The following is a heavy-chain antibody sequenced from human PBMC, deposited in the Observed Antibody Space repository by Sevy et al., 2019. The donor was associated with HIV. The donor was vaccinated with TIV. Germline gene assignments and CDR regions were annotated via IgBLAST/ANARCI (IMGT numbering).Heavy chain of an antibody. D-gene: IGHD3-16*02. CDR3: ARDHRIMITFGGVIVHDALDI. J-gene: IGHJ3*02. CDR1: GFTFSSYG. V-gene: IGHV3-33*01. Sequence: GGSLRLSCAASGFTFSSYGMHWVRQAPGKGLEWVAVIWYDGSNKYYADSVKGRFTISRDNSKNTLYLQMNSLRAEDTAVYYCARDHRIMITFGGVIVHDALDIWGQGTMVTVSS. CDR2: IWYDGSNK.